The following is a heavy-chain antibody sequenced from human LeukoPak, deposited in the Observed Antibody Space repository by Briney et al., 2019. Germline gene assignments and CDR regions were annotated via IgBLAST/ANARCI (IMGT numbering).Heavy chain of an antibody. D-gene: IGHD5-18*01. Sequence: GGSLRLSCAATGFTFSSYAMNWVCQAPGKGLEWVSTVSAGSGSTYYADSVKGRSTISRDNSKNTLHLQMNSLRAEDTAVYYCARRGYTYEFDYWGQGTLVTVSS. CDR2: VSAGSGST. CDR1: GFTFSSYA. V-gene: IGHV3-23*01. J-gene: IGHJ4*02. CDR3: ARRGYTYEFDY.